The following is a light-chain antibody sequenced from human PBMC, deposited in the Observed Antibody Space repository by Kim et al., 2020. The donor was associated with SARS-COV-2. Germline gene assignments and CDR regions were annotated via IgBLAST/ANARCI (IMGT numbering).Light chain of an antibody. CDR2: AAS. CDR1: QGITNH. CDR3: QNYNSALWT. J-gene: IGKJ1*01. V-gene: IGKV1-27*01. Sequence: ASVGDRVTITCRASQGITNHLAWYQQKPRKAPKLLIDAASTLQSGVPSRFSGSGSGTDFTLTISSLQPEDVATYYCQNYNSALWTFGQGTKVDIK.